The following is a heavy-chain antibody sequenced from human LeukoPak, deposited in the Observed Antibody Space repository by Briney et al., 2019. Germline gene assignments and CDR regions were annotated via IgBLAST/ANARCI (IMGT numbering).Heavy chain of an antibody. V-gene: IGHV1-8*01. CDR2: MNPNSGNT. CDR3: ARIIYTSIAARPYYYYYMDV. D-gene: IGHD6-6*01. CDR1: RYTFTSYD. Sequence: ASVKVSCKASRYTFTSYDINWVRQATGQGLEWMGWMNPNSGNTGYAQKFQGRVTMTRNTSISTAYMELSSLRSEDTAVYYCARIIYTSIAARPYYYYYMDVWGKGTTVTVSS. J-gene: IGHJ6*03.